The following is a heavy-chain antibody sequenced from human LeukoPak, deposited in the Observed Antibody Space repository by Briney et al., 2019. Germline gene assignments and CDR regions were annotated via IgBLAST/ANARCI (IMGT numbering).Heavy chain of an antibody. Sequence: SSETLSLTCTVSGGSISSGGYYWSWIRQPPGKGLEWTGYIYHSGSTYYNPSLKSRVTISVDRSKNQFSLKLSSVTAADTAVYYCARDRGAYCSSTSCPLEFDPWGQGTLVTVSS. D-gene: IGHD2-2*01. CDR1: GGSISSGGYY. J-gene: IGHJ5*02. CDR3: ARDRGAYCSSTSCPLEFDP. CDR2: IYHSGST. V-gene: IGHV4-30-2*01.